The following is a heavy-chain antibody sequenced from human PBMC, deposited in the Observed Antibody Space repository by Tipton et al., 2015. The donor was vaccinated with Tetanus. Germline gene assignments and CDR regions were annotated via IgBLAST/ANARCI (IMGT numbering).Heavy chain of an antibody. CDR3: ARGHINRPETGDF. V-gene: IGHV3-7*01. J-gene: IGHJ4*02. CDR1: GFTFSSYW. D-gene: IGHD1-14*01. CDR2: IKEDGSQK. Sequence: SLRLSCAASGFTFSSYWLAWVRQAPGKGLEWVANIKEDGSQKFYVESVKGRFTISRDDAKNSLYLQMNSLRDEDTAVYYCARGHINRPETGDFWGQGTLVTVSS.